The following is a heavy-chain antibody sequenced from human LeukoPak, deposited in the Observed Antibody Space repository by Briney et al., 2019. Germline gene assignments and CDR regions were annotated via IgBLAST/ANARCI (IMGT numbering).Heavy chain of an antibody. CDR3: ARDPTYYYDSSGYLGDAFDI. CDR2: IYYSGST. D-gene: IGHD3-22*01. Sequence: SGTLSLTCAVSGASISDGGWWTWVRQPPGKGLEWIGYIYYSGSTYYNPSLKSRVTISVDTSKNQFSLKLSSVTAADTAVYYCARDPTYYYDSSGYLGDAFDIWGQGTMVTVSS. V-gene: IGHV4-30-4*01. J-gene: IGHJ3*02. CDR1: GASISDGGW.